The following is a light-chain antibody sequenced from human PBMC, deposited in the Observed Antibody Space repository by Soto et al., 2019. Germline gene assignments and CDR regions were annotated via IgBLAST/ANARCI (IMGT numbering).Light chain of an antibody. V-gene: IGLV2-14*01. Sequence: QSALPQPASVSGSPGQSITISCTGTSSDVGGHDYVSWYQQHPGKAPKLIIYEVRNRPSGVSNRFSGSKSGNTASLTISGLKAEDEADYYCSSYSSTTLVFGTGTKLTVL. CDR3: SSYSSTTLV. CDR1: SSDVGGHDY. J-gene: IGLJ1*01. CDR2: EVR.